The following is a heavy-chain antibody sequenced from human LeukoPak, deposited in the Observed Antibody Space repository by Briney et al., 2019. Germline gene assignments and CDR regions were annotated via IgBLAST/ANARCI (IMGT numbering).Heavy chain of an antibody. CDR2: IYSGGST. D-gene: IGHD1-20*01. V-gene: IGHV3-66*01. J-gene: IGHJ4*02. CDR3: ARETNWNPFDY. Sequence: PGGSLRLSCAASGFTVSSNYMSWVSQAPGKGLEWVSLIYSGGSTYYADSVKGRFTISRDNSKNTLYLQMNSLRAEDTAVYYCARETNWNPFDYWSQGTLVTVSS. CDR1: GFTVSSNY.